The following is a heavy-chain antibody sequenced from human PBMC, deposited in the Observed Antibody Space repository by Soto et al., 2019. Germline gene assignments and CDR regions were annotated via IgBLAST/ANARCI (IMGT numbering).Heavy chain of an antibody. Sequence: QVQLVESGGGVVQPGRSLRLACATSGFTFSSYAMHWVRQAPGKGLEWVAVISYDGSNKYYADSVKGRVTISRDNSKNTLDQQMNSRRAEDTAVYYCAGDHDYVDYFEAFDIWGQGTMVTVSS. CDR2: ISYDGSNK. D-gene: IGHD4-17*01. V-gene: IGHV3-30-3*01. CDR3: AGDHDYVDYFEAFDI. CDR1: GFTFSSYA. J-gene: IGHJ3*02.